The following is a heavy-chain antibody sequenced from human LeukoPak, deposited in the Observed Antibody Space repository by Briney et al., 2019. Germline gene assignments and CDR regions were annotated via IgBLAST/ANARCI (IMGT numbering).Heavy chain of an antibody. V-gene: IGHV3-74*01. J-gene: IGHJ4*02. CDR3: ATKQWLAPPPDS. CDR1: GFTFCKYW. CDR2: INTDGTVT. Sequence: GGSLRLSSAASGFTFCKYWMLWVRQAPGKGLERVSRINTDGTVTTYADSVKGRFTVSRDNADNTMFLQMNSVRDEDTAVYYCATKQWLAPPPDSWGQGTPVTVSS. D-gene: IGHD6-19*01.